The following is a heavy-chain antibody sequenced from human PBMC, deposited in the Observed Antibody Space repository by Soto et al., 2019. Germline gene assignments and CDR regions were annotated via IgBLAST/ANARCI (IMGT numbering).Heavy chain of an antibody. CDR3: AREAPVHTPGFVS. D-gene: IGHD3-10*01. V-gene: IGHV1-69*19. Sequence: QVQLVQSGAEMKKPGSSVKVSCQSSGGTFNTYAMNWVRQAPGQGPEWMGDMSPMFGAAKYPPKFQGRVTITADESPGTSYMQLSSLTSEDTALYFCAREAPVHTPGFVSWGQGTLVTVSS. CDR2: MSPMFGAA. CDR1: GGTFNTYA. J-gene: IGHJ4*02.